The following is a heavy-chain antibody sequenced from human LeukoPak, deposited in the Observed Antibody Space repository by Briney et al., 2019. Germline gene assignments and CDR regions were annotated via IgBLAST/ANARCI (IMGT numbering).Heavy chain of an antibody. V-gene: IGHV1-2*02. D-gene: IGHD6-19*01. CDR2: INPNSGGT. CDR3: ARDLGRDGSGWYPYHDY. CDR1: GYTFTGYY. Sequence: ASVKVSCKASGYTFTGYYMHWVRQAPGQGLEWMGWINPNSGGTNYAQKFQGRVTMTRDTSISTAYMELSRLRSDDTAAYYCARDLGRDGSGWYPYHDYWGQGTRVTVSS. J-gene: IGHJ4*02.